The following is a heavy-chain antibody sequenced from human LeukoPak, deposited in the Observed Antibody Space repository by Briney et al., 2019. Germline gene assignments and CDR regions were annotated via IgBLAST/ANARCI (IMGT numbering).Heavy chain of an antibody. CDR3: AKVGKLLWFGELLETYGMDV. Sequence: HPGGSLRLSCAASGFTFSSYAMSWVRQAPGKGPEWVSAISGSGGSTYYADSVKGRFTISRDNSKNTLYLQMNSLRAEDTAVYYCAKVGKLLWFGELLETYGMDVWGQGTTVTVSS. V-gene: IGHV3-23*01. J-gene: IGHJ6*02. CDR2: ISGSGGST. D-gene: IGHD3-10*01. CDR1: GFTFSSYA.